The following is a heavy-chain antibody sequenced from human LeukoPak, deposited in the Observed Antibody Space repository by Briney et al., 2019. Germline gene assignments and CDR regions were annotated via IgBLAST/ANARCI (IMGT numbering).Heavy chain of an antibody. D-gene: IGHD6-19*01. CDR1: GFTFSSYA. Sequence: PGGSLRLSCAASGFTFSSYAMGWVRQAPGKGLEWVSVISDSGSITYYADSVKGRFTISRDNSKNTLFLQMNSLRAEDTAVYYCAKDARRTSGWYFFDYWGQGTLVTVSS. J-gene: IGHJ4*02. CDR2: ISDSGSIT. V-gene: IGHV3-23*01. CDR3: AKDARRTSGWYFFDY.